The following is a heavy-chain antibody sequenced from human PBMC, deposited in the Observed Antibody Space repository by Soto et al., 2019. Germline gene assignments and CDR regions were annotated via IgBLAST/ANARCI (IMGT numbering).Heavy chain of an antibody. CDR3: ARDGDGPGSYYRRAPYYYYYGMDV. D-gene: IGHD3-10*01. Sequence: QVQLVQSGAEVKKPGASVKVSCKASGYTFTGYYMHWVRQAPGQGLEWMGWINPNSGGTNYAQKFQGRVTMSRETSVSTAYMERRRLRSADTSVDYCARDGDGPGSYYRRAPYYYYYGMDVWGKGTTVTVS. CDR2: INPNSGGT. V-gene: IGHV1-2*02. CDR1: GYTFTGYY. J-gene: IGHJ6*04.